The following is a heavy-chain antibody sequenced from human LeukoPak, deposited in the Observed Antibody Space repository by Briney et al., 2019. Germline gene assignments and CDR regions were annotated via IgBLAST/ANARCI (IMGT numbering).Heavy chain of an antibody. CDR2: ISSSSSYI. Sequence: GGSLRLSCAVSGFTFSHAWMSWVRQAPGKGLEWVSSISSSSSYIYYADSVKGRFTISRDNAKNSLYLQMNSLRAEDTAVYYCARGYSYGSYYYYYYMDVWGKGTTVTVPS. CDR3: ARGYSYGSYYYYYYMDV. CDR1: GFTFSHAW. J-gene: IGHJ6*03. V-gene: IGHV3-21*01. D-gene: IGHD5-18*01.